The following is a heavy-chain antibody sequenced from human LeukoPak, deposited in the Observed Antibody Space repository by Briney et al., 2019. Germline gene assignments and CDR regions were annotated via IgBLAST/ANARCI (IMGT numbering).Heavy chain of an antibody. V-gene: IGHV1/OR15-1*04. CDR1: GYIFTDYY. Sequence: ASVKVSCKASGYIFTDYYMHWVRQAPGQELGWMGRINPNSGGTNYAQKFQGRVTMTRDTSISTAYMELSRLRSDDTAVYYCARDRDNWNAHFDYWGQGTLVTVSS. D-gene: IGHD1-1*01. CDR2: INPNSGGT. CDR3: ARDRDNWNAHFDY. J-gene: IGHJ4*02.